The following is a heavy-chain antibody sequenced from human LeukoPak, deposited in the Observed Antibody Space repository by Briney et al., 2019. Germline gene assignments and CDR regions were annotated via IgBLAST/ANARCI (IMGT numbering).Heavy chain of an antibody. J-gene: IGHJ4*02. V-gene: IGHV3-21*04. Sequence: GGSLRLSCAASGFTFSSYSMNWVRQAPGKGLEWVSSISSSSSYIYYADSVKGRFTISRDNAKNSLYLQMNSLRAEDTAVYYCAKENYDFWSGYYTGLPYYFDYWGQGTLVTVSS. CDR2: ISSSSSYI. CDR1: GFTFSSYS. D-gene: IGHD3-3*01. CDR3: AKENYDFWSGYYTGLPYYFDY.